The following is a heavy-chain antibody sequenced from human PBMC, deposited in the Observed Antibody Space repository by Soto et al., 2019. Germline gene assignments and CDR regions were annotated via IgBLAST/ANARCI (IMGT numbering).Heavy chain of an antibody. CDR1: GFTFRNYW. CDR2: IKQDGSER. J-gene: IGHJ4*02. CDR3: VRENYFDY. Sequence: EEQLVESGGGLVQPGGSLRLSCAGSGFTFRNYWMGWVRQAPGKRLEWVANIKQDGSERSYADSVKGRFTISRDNAKKSLYLQMSRLGADGTAVYYCVRENYFDYWGQGILVIVSS. V-gene: IGHV3-7*01.